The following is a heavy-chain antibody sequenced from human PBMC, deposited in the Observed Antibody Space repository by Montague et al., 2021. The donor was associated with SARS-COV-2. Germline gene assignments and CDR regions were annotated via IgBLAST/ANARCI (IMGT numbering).Heavy chain of an antibody. D-gene: IGHD3-22*01. J-gene: IGHJ4*02. Sequence: SETLSLTCAVYGGSFSDYFWTWIRQPPGKGLEWIGEINHRGTSNYNPSLKSRVPISVDTSTNQFSLYLGSVTAADTAVYYCARGRQHFNMIVVVMTGGEYYFDXWGQGTLVTVSS. CDR3: ARGRQHFNMIVVVMTGGEYYFDX. V-gene: IGHV4-34*01. CDR2: INHRGTS. CDR1: GGSFSDYF.